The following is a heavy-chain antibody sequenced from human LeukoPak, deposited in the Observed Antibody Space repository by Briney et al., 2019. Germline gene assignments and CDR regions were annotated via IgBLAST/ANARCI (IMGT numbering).Heavy chain of an antibody. CDR2: LSHSGSS. CDR1: GYSISSGYY. J-gene: IGHJ6*03. D-gene: IGHD4-17*01. Sequence: SETLSLTCTVSGYSISSGYYWDWIRQPPGKGLEWIGTLSHSGSSYYNPSLKSRVTISVDTSKNQFSLNLSSVTAADTAVYYCARAYGFYYYMDVWGKGTTVTVSS. V-gene: IGHV4-38-2*02. CDR3: ARAYGFYYYMDV.